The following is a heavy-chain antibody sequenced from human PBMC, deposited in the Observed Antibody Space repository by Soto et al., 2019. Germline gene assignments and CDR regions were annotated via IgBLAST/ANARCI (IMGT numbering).Heavy chain of an antibody. Sequence: ASVKVSCKASGYTFTSYDINWVRQATGQGLEWMGWMNPNSGNTDYAQKFQGRVTMTTDTSTSTAYMELRSLRSDDTAVYYCARDPPTIASAGREDYWGQGTLVTVSS. CDR2: MNPNSGNT. V-gene: IGHV1-8*01. CDR3: ARDPPTIASAGREDY. CDR1: GYTFTSYD. J-gene: IGHJ4*02. D-gene: IGHD6-13*01.